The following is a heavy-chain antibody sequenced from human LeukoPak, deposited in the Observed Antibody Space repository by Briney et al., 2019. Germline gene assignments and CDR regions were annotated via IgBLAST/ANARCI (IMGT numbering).Heavy chain of an antibody. CDR2: IDQGGSTK. J-gene: IGHJ3*01. CDR3: VRDKGGRSGAIYYDAFDV. Sequence: GGSLRLSSAASGFTFNTYWMIWVRQAPGKGLEWVANIDQGGSTKYYVDSLEGRFTISRDNAKNSLYLQMNSLRAEDTAVYYCVRDKGGRSGAIYYDAFDVWGQGTMVTVSS. CDR1: GFTFNTYW. V-gene: IGHV3-7*01. D-gene: IGHD1-26*01.